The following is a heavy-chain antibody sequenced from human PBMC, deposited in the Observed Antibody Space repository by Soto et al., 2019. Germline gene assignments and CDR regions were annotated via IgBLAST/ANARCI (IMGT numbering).Heavy chain of an antibody. CDR2: ISGSGGST. V-gene: IGHV3-23*01. Sequence: EVQLLESGGGLVQPGGSLRLSCAASGFTFSSYAMSWVRQAPGKGLEWVSAISGSGGSTYYADSVKGRFTISRDNSKNTLYLQMNSLRAEDTAVYYCAKWAGDFWCGYWPYDYWGQGTLVTVSS. J-gene: IGHJ4*02. CDR1: GFTFSSYA. D-gene: IGHD3-3*01. CDR3: AKWAGDFWCGYWPYDY.